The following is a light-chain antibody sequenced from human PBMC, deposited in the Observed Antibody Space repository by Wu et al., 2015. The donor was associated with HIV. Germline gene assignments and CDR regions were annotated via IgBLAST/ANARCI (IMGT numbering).Light chain of an antibody. V-gene: IGKV1-33*01. CDR1: HDISNY. J-gene: IGKJ4*01. CDR2: DAS. CDR3: QRYDHVPIT. Sequence: DVQMTQSPSSLSASVGDRVTITCQASHDISNYLNWYQQKSGTAPRLLIYDASNLQTGVPSRFSGSRSGTDFTFTISSLQPEDIATYYCQRYDHVPITFGGGTKVEI.